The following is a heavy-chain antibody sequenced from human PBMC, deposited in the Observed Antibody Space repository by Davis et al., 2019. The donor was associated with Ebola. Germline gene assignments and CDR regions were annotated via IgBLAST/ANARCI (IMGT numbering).Heavy chain of an antibody. V-gene: IGHV3-23*01. CDR3: AKSSVAGTSGMDV. Sequence: PGGSLRLSCAASGFTFSSYSMNWVRQAPGKGLEWISAMSASGGVTHYADSVKGRFAISRDNSKNTLYLQMNSLRAEDTAVYYCAKSSVAGTSGMDVWGQGTTVTVSS. CDR1: GFTFSSYS. D-gene: IGHD6-19*01. J-gene: IGHJ6*02. CDR2: MSASGGVT.